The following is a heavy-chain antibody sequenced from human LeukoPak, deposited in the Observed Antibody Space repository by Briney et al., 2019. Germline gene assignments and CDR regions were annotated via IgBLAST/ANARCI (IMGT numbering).Heavy chain of an antibody. V-gene: IGHV3-20*04. D-gene: IGHD6-19*01. CDR3: ARGPLGWYYFED. CDR2: INWNGAST. CDR1: GFSFGTYG. J-gene: IGHJ4*02. Sequence: GGSLRLSCAASGFSFGTYGMSWVRQVPGKGLEWVSWINWNGASTVYADSVKGRFTISRDNAKNSLYLQMSSLGAEDTALYYCARGPLGWYYFEDWGQGTLVTVSS.